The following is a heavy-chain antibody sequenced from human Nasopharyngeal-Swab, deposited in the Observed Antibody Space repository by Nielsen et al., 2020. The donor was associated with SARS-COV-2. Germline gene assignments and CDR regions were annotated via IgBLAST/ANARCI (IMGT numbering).Heavy chain of an antibody. V-gene: IGHV4-39*01. CDR1: AGSISSSSYY. J-gene: IGHJ4*02. CDR2: IYYSGST. Sequence: SETLSLTCTASAGSISSSSYYWGWIRQPPGKGLEWIGSIYYSGSTYYNPSLKSRVTISVDTSKNQFSLKLSSVTAADTAVYYCARREYYDFWSGYRNYYFDYWGQGTLVTVSS. D-gene: IGHD3-3*01. CDR3: ARREYYDFWSGYRNYYFDY.